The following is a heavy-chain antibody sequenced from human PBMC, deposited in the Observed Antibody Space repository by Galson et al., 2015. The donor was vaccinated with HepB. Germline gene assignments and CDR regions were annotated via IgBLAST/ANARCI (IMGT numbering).Heavy chain of an antibody. D-gene: IGHD4-11*01. CDR3: TEAADDYSNYFMGGDHDAFDI. CDR1: GFTFSGSA. Sequence: SLRLSCAASGFTFSGSAMHWVRQASGKGLEWVGRIRSKANSYATAYAASVKGRFTISRVDSKNTAYLQMNSLKTEDTAVYYCTEAADDYSNYFMGGDHDAFDIWGQGTMVTVSS. CDR2: IRSKANSYAT. V-gene: IGHV3-73*01. J-gene: IGHJ3*02.